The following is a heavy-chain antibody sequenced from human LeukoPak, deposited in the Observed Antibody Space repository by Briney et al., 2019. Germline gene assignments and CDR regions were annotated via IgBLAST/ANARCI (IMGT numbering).Heavy chain of an antibody. V-gene: IGHV4-39*01. CDR1: GGSISSSSYY. D-gene: IGHD2-21*01. J-gene: IGHJ6*02. CDR3: ARLFFFKQKTAYEMDV. CDR2: IYYSGST. Sequence: SETLSLTCTVSGGSISSSSYYWGWLRQPPGKGLEWIGSIYYSGSTYYNPSLKSRVTISVDTSKNQFSLKLSSVTAADTAVYYCARLFFFKQKTAYEMDVWGQGTTVTVSS.